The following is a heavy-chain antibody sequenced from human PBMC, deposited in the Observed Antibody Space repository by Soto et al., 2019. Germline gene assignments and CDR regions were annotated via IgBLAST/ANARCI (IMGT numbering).Heavy chain of an antibody. CDR1: GFTFDDYA. V-gene: IGHV3-9*01. CDR3: AKGFLGQQPRPTPYYYYGMDV. J-gene: IGHJ6*02. CDR2: ISWNSGGM. Sequence: EVQLVESGGGLVQPGRSLRLSCAASGFTFDDYAMHWVRQGPGKGLEWVSGISWNSGGMGYAVSVKGRFTISRDNAKKSLYLQMNSLRPEDTAVYYCAKGFLGQQPRPTPYYYYGMDVWGQGTTVTVSS. D-gene: IGHD3-3*01.